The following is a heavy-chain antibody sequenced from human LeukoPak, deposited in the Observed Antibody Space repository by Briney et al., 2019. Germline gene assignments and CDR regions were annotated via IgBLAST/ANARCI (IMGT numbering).Heavy chain of an antibody. D-gene: IGHD3-22*01. CDR2: MSGSGAST. V-gene: IGHV3-23*01. CDR1: GFTFSNYA. Sequence: GGSLRLSCAASGFTFSNYAMSWVRQAPWKGLEWVAAMSGSGASTHYADSVKGRFTISRDNSKNTLYLQMNSLRAEDTAVYYCAKASSGYYSQYYYYYMDVWGKGTTVTISS. J-gene: IGHJ6*03. CDR3: AKASSGYYSQYYYYYMDV.